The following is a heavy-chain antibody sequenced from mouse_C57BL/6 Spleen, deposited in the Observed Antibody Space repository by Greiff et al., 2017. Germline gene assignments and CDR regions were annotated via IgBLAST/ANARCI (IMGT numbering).Heavy chain of an antibody. V-gene: IGHV1-26*01. CDR1: GYTFTDYY. CDR3: ARLDGSSLDY. D-gene: IGHD1-1*01. CDR2: INPNNGGT. J-gene: IGHJ2*01. Sequence: EVQLQQSGPELVKPGASVKISCKASGYTFTDYYMNWVKQSHGKSLEWIGDINPNNGGTSYNQKFKGKATLTVDKSSSTAYMELRSLTSEDSAVYYCARLDGSSLDYWGQGTTLTVSS.